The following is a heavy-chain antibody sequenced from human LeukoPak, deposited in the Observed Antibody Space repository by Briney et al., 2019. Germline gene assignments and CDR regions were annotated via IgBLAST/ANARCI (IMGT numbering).Heavy chain of an antibody. CDR2: IIPAGSEK. CDR1: GFIFSNYW. D-gene: IGHD2-21*02. V-gene: IGHV3-7*03. CDR3: VSRGDSGY. J-gene: IGHJ4*02. Sequence: GGSLRLSCAASGFIFSNYWMKWVRQAPGKRLEWVASIIPAGSEKYYANSMKGRFTISRDNAKNSLFLQMNSLRADDTGVYFCVSRGDSGYWGQGTLVTVSS.